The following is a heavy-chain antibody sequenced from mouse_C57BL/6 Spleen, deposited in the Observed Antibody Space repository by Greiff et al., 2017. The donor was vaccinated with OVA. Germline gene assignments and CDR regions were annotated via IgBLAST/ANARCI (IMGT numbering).Heavy chain of an antibody. J-gene: IGHJ4*01. CDR2: INPNNGGT. Sequence: EVQLQQSGPELVKPGASVKISCKASGYTFTDYYMNWVKQSHGKSLEWIGDINPNNGGTSYNQKFKGKATLTVDKSSSTAYMELRSLTSEYSAVYYCARDYYGSSYVRSYAMDYWGQGTSVTVSS. CDR3: ARDYYGSSYVRSYAMDY. D-gene: IGHD1-1*01. V-gene: IGHV1-26*01. CDR1: GYTFTDYY.